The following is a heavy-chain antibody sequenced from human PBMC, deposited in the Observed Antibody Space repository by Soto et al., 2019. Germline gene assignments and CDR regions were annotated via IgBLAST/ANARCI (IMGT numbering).Heavy chain of an antibody. J-gene: IGHJ5*02. V-gene: IGHV4-31*03. CDR3: ARGEVVASNWFDP. CDR1: GGSIIDSGSFY. CDR2: IYYSGST. D-gene: IGHD2-15*01. Sequence: QVQMQESGPGLVKPSQTLYLTCSVSGGSIIDSGSFYWNWIRQHPGKGLEWIGYIYYSGSTYYNRPLKSRATISLDTSKNQFSLKLTSVTAAVTAIYYCARGEVVASNWFDPWGQGTLVTVSS.